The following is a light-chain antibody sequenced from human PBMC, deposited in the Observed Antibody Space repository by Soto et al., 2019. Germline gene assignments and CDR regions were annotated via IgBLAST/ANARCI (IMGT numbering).Light chain of an antibody. CDR2: YAS. CDR1: QNLSRN. J-gene: IGKJ2*01. Sequence: EMVMTQSPATLSVSPGERATLSCRASQNLSRNLAWYQQQPGQAPRLLIFYASTRATGIPARFSGSGSGTDLTLTSSSLQSEDFAVYYCQQYDKWPHTFGQGTKLEIK. V-gene: IGKV3-15*01. CDR3: QQYDKWPHT.